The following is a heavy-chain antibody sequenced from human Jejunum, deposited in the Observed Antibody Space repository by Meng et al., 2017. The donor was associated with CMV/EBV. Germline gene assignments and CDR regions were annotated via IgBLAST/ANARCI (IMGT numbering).Heavy chain of an antibody. CDR3: AKDRGSIVLVPAAMGRRRYYSDGMDV. CDR2: IFSSGNSVTST. Sequence: QGKGMECVSVIFSSGNSVTSTYYADSVKGRFTISRDIPENTLYLQMNSLRDEDTAVYYCAKDRGSIVLVPAAMGRRRYYSDGMDVWGQGTTVTVSS. V-gene: IGHV3-23*03. J-gene: IGHJ6*02. D-gene: IGHD2-2*01.